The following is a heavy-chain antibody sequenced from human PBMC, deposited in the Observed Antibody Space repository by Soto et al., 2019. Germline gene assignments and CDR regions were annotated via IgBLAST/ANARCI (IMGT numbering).Heavy chain of an antibody. J-gene: IGHJ4*02. V-gene: IGHV3-23*01. Sequence: EVQLLESGGGLVQPGGSLRLSCAASGFTFSSYAMSWVRQAPGKGLEWGSAISGSGGSTYYADSVKGRFTISRDNSKNTLYLQMNSLRAEDTAVYYFAKDSVTMIVVVITQFDYWGQGTLVTVAS. CDR3: AKDSVTMIVVVITQFDY. CDR2: ISGSGGST. D-gene: IGHD3-22*01. CDR1: GFTFSSYA.